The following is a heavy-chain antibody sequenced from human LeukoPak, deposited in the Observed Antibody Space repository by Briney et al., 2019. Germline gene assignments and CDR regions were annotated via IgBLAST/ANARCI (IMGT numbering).Heavy chain of an antibody. CDR1: GYSISSGYY. V-gene: IGHV4-38-2*02. J-gene: IGHJ4*02. Sequence: SATLSLTCTVSGYSISSGYYWGWIRQPPGKGLKWIGSIYQSGSTHYNPSLKGRVTISVDTSKNQFSLKLSAVTAADTAVYYCARDRGYSDYFDYWGQGTLVTVSS. D-gene: IGHD1-26*01. CDR3: ARDRGYSDYFDY. CDR2: IYQSGST.